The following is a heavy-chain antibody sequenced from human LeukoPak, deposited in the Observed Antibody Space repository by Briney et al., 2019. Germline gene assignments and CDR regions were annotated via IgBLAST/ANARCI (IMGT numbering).Heavy chain of an antibody. Sequence: GGSLRLSCAASGFTFSSYSMHWVRQAPGKGLEWVAVMSYDGSNKYYADSVKGRFTISRDNSKNTLYLQMNSLRAEDTAVNYCAKPSSGWGQGTLVTVSS. D-gene: IGHD6-19*01. CDR3: AKPSSG. CDR1: GFTFSSYS. V-gene: IGHV3-30*18. J-gene: IGHJ4*02. CDR2: MSYDGSNK.